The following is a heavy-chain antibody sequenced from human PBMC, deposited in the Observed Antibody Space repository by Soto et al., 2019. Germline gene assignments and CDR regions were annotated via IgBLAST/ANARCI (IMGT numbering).Heavy chain of an antibody. CDR1: GFTFSSYG. Sequence: GGSLRLSCAASGFTFSSYGMHWVRQAPGKGLEWVAVIWYDGSNKYYADSVKGRFTISRDNSKNTLYLQMNSLRAEDTAVYYCAKEQQLVLGGFDYWGQGTLVTVSS. D-gene: IGHD6-13*01. CDR3: AKEQQLVLGGFDY. CDR2: IWYDGSNK. V-gene: IGHV3-33*06. J-gene: IGHJ4*02.